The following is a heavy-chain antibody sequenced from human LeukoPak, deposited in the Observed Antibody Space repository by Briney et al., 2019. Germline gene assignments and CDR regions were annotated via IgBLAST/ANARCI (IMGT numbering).Heavy chain of an antibody. CDR1: GSTFSRHG. CDR2: ISNDGSRK. Sequence: GRSLRLSCAPSGSTFSRHGMHWVRQAPGKGLEWVAIISNDGSRKYYAHSVEGRFTIFRDNSKNTLYLQMDSLRAEDTAVYYCARDRAWNYFDYWGQGTLVTVSS. D-gene: IGHD3-3*01. J-gene: IGHJ4*02. CDR3: ARDRAWNYFDY. V-gene: IGHV3-30*03.